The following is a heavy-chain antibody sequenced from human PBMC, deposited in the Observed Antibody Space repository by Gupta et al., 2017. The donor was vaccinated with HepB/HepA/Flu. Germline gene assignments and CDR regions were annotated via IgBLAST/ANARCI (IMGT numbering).Heavy chain of an antibody. CDR1: GFTFSSYA. CDR2: ISYDGSNK. CDR3: ARDMGEYCGGDCPTGYFDY. Sequence: QVQLVESGGGVVQPGRSLRLSCAASGFTFSSYAMHWVRQAPGKGLEWVAVISYDGSNKYYADSVKGRVTISRDNSKNTLYLQMNSLRAEDTAVYYCARDMGEYCGGDCPTGYFDYWGQGTLVTVSS. D-gene: IGHD2-21*02. J-gene: IGHJ4*02. V-gene: IGHV3-30-3*01.